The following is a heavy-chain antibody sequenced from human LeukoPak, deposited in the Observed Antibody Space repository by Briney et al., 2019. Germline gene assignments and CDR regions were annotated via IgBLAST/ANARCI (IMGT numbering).Heavy chain of an antibody. D-gene: IGHD6-13*01. Sequence: GGSLRLSCTASEFTFNNYWMTWVRQAPGKGLQWVANINQPGSEKYYVDSVTGRFTISKDNARNSLYLQMNSLRAEDTAVYYCARVAIAGGGALDYWGQGTLVTVSS. V-gene: IGHV3-7*03. CDR2: INQPGSEK. CDR1: EFTFNNYW. J-gene: IGHJ4*02. CDR3: ARVAIAGGGALDY.